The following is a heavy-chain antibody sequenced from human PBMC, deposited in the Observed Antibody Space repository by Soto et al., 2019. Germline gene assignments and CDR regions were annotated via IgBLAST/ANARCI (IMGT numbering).Heavy chain of an antibody. J-gene: IGHJ4*02. D-gene: IGHD1-26*01. CDR1: GGTFSSYT. CDR2: IIPILGIA. V-gene: IGHV1-69*02. CDR3: ARVGATTIDY. Sequence: QVQLVQSGAEVKKPGSSVKVSCKASGGTFSSYTISWVRQAPGQGLEWMGRIIPILGIANYAQKFQGRVTITADKSTSTASMELSSLRSEDTAVYYCARVGATTIDYWGQGTLVTVSS.